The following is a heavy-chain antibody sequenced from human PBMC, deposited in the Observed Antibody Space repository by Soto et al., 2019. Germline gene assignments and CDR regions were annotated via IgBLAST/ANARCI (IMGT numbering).Heavy chain of an antibody. Sequence: LSITCTFTFVAVTCGGYSLSWIRQSPEKGLEWLGYIGHLETTYYNPSFKSLLSLSIDRTRNQFSLSLSCMTAADKAVYYCARGGGYDSFDFWGQGRQVTVSS. D-gene: IGHD2-15*01. CDR2: IGHLETT. CDR3: ARGGGYDSFDF. J-gene: IGHJ4*02. V-gene: IGHV4-30-2*06. CDR1: FVAVTCGGYS.